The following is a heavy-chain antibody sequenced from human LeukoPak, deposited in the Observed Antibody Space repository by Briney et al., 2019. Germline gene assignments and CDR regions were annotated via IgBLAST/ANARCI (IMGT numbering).Heavy chain of an antibody. CDR3: ARTSGTVAFY. Sequence: GGSLRLSCAASGFTFSVSYMSWIRQAPGKGLEWISSISPSDTTISYTDSVKGRFTISRDNSMNSVYLQMNNLRAEDTAVYYCARTSGTVAFYWGQGTLVTVSS. V-gene: IGHV3-11*01. CDR1: GFTFSVSY. J-gene: IGHJ4*02. CDR2: ISPSDTTI.